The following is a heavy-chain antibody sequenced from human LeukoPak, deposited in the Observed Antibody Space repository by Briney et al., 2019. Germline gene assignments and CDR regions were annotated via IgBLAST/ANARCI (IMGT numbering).Heavy chain of an antibody. Sequence: GESLKISCKGSGYSFSNYWIGWVRQMPGKGLEWMGVIWPGDSDTRYSPSFQGQVTISVDKSISTTYLHWSSLKASDTAMYYCASKNSPWAFDIWGQGTMVTVSS. V-gene: IGHV5-51*01. CDR1: GYSFSNYW. CDR2: IWPGDSDT. CDR3: ASKNSPWAFDI. J-gene: IGHJ3*02. D-gene: IGHD2/OR15-2a*01.